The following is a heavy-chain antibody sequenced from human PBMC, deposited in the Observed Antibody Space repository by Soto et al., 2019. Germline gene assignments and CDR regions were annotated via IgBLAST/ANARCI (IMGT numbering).Heavy chain of an antibody. V-gene: IGHV3-23*01. D-gene: IGHD6-13*01. J-gene: IGHJ5*02. CDR2: ISGSGGST. CDR3: ATRHIAAAGNNWFDP. Sequence: GSLRLSCAASGFTFSSYAMSWVRQAPGKGLEWVSAISGSGGSTYYADSVKGRFTISRDNSKNTLYLQMNSLRAEDTAVYYCATRHIAAAGNNWFDPWGQGTLVTVSS. CDR1: GFTFSSYA.